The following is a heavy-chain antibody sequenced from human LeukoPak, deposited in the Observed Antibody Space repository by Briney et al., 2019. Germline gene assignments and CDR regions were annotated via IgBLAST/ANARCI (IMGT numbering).Heavy chain of an antibody. CDR2: IYHSGST. Sequence: PSETLSLTCTVSGYSISSGYYWGWIRQPPGKGLEWIGSIYHSGSTYYNPSLKSRVTISVDTSKNQFSLKLSSVTAADTAVYYCARVPIGVVGPGAFDIWGQGTMVTVSS. D-gene: IGHD2-21*01. V-gene: IGHV4-38-2*02. J-gene: IGHJ3*02. CDR3: ARVPIGVVGPGAFDI. CDR1: GYSISSGYY.